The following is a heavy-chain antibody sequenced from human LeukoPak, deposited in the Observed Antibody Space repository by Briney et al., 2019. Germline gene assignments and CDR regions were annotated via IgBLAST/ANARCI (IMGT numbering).Heavy chain of an antibody. CDR3: ARDWGYCSGGSCLAAFDI. D-gene: IGHD2-15*01. Sequence: GASVKVSCKASGYTFTSYYMHWVRQAPGQGLEWMGIINPSGGSTSYAQKFQGRVTMTRDTSTSTVYMELSSLRSEDTAVYYCARDWGYCSGGSCLAAFDIWGQGTMVTVSS. J-gene: IGHJ3*02. CDR1: GYTFTSYY. V-gene: IGHV1-46*01. CDR2: INPSGGST.